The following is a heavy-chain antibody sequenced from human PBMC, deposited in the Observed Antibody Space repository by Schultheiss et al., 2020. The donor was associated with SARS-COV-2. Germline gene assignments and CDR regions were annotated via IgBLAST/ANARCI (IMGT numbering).Heavy chain of an antibody. D-gene: IGHD6-6*01. CDR2: IYPGDSDT. CDR1: GNSFSISW. Sequence: GGSLRLSCKGSGNSFSISWINWVRQMPGKGLEWMGIIYPGDSDTRYSPSFQGQVTISADKSISTAYLQWSSLKASGTAMYYCARAARKLREYYYYYYGMDVWGQGTTVTVSS. V-gene: IGHV5-51*01. J-gene: IGHJ6*02. CDR3: ARAARKLREYYYYYYGMDV.